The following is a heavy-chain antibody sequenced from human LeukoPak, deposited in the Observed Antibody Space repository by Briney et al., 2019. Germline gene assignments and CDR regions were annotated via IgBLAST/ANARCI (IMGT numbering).Heavy chain of an antibody. CDR3: ARRLRFYYYYMDV. Sequence: SETLSLTCAVYGGSFSGYYWSWIRQPPGKGLEWIGEINHSGSTNYNPSLKSRVTISVDTSKNQFSLKLSSVTAADTAVYYCARRLRFYYYYMDVWGKGTTVTISS. CDR2: INHSGST. J-gene: IGHJ6*03. CDR1: GGSFSGYY. V-gene: IGHV4-34*01. D-gene: IGHD2-15*01.